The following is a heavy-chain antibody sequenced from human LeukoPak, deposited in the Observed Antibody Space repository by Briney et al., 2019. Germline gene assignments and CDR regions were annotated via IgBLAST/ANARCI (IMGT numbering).Heavy chain of an antibody. CDR3: ASCSTTSCYYYYMDV. V-gene: IGHV4-59*11. Sequence: SETLSLTCTVSGGSIISHYWSWIRQPPGKGLEWTGYIYYSGSTNYNPSLKSRVTISVDTSKNQFSLKLSSVTAADTAVYYCASCSTTSCYYYYMDVWGKGTTVTVSS. J-gene: IGHJ6*03. CDR1: GGSIISHY. D-gene: IGHD2-2*01. CDR2: IYYSGST.